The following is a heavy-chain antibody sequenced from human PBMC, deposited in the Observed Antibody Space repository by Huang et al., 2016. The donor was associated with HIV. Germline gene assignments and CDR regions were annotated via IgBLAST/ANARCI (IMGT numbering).Heavy chain of an antibody. V-gene: IGHV1-8*01. Sequence: QIQLAQSGAEVKKPGASVKVSCTASGYTFTNYAINWGVQASGQGREGMGWMNPKSGNVGYTKKFQGRVAILRNSSINTSYLEVTSLTSEDTAVYYCARGFGINYNHEAFDVWGQGTMVTVSS. CDR3: ARGFGINYNHEAFDV. J-gene: IGHJ3*01. CDR1: GYTFTNYA. D-gene: IGHD3-10*01. CDR2: MNPKSGNV.